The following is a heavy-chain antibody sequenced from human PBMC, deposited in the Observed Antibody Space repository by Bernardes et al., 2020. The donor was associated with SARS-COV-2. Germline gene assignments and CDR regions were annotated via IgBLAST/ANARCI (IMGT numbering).Heavy chain of an antibody. Sequence: SCKASGYTFTSYGISWVRQAPGKGLEWVSTIRASGDNTFYAGSVKGRFTISRDNSKNTVYLQMNSLTAEDTAVYYCAKDISSGSYSYYYGMDVWGQGTTVTVSS. J-gene: IGHJ6*02. V-gene: IGHV3-23*01. CDR3: AKDISSGSYSYYYGMDV. CDR1: GYTFTSYG. D-gene: IGHD1-26*01. CDR2: IRASGDNT.